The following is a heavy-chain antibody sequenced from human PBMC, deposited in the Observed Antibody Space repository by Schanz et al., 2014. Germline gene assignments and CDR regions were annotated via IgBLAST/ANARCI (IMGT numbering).Heavy chain of an antibody. CDR1: GFTFSSYG. CDR3: AKDSTHIDIVLVPTAIDY. D-gene: IGHD2-2*01. Sequence: QVQLVESGGGAVQPGRSLRLSCAASGFTFSSYGMHWVRQAPGKGLEWVAAMSYDGSIKYYGDSVKGRFTISRDNSKNTLYLHMNTLRSEDTAVYYCAKDSTHIDIVLVPTAIDYWGQGTLVTVSS. J-gene: IGHJ4*02. CDR2: MSYDGSIK. V-gene: IGHV3-30*18.